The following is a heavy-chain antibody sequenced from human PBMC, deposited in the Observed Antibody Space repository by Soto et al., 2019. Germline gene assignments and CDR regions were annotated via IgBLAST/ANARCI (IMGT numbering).Heavy chain of an antibody. Sequence: SQTLSLTCAISGDSVSSNSAAWNWIRQSPSRGLEWLGRTYYRSKRYNDYAVSVKSRITINPDNSKTQFSLQLSSVTPEDTAVYYCARVYSSSFEYYYYYGMDVGGQGTTVTVSS. D-gene: IGHD6-6*01. CDR2: TYYRSKRYN. V-gene: IGHV6-1*01. CDR3: ARVYSSSFEYYYYYGMDV. CDR1: GDSVSSNSAA. J-gene: IGHJ6*02.